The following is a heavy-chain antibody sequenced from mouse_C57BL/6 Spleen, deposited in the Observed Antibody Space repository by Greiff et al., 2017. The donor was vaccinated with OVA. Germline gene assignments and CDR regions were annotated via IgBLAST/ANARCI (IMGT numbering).Heavy chain of an antibody. J-gene: IGHJ4*01. CDR3: ARGPTGLYAMDY. D-gene: IGHD4-1*02. Sequence: EVKLQESGPELVKPGASVKIPCKASGYTFTDYNMDWVKQSHGKSLEWIGDINPNNGGTIYNQKFKGKATLTVDKSSSTAYMELRSLTSEDTAVYYCARGPTGLYAMDYWGQGTSVTVSS. V-gene: IGHV1-18*01. CDR2: INPNNGGT. CDR1: GYTFTDYN.